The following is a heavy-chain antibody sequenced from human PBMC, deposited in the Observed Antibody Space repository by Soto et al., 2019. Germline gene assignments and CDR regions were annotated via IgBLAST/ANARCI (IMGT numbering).Heavy chain of an antibody. J-gene: IGHJ6*02. CDR2: ISSSSSYI. D-gene: IGHD3-10*01. CDR3: ARQYYYGSGSSYYYGMDV. Sequence: GSLRLSCAASGFTFSSYSMNWVRQAPGKGLEWVSSISSSSSYIYYADSVKGRFTISRDNAKNSLYLQMNSLRAEDTAVYYCARQYYYGSGSSYYYGMDVWGQGTTVTVSS. V-gene: IGHV3-21*01. CDR1: GFTFSSYS.